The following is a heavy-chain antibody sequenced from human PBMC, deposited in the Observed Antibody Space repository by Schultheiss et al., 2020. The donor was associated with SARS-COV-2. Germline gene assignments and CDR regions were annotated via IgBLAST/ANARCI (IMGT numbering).Heavy chain of an antibody. Sequence: GGSLRLSCAASGFTFSSYWMHWVRQAPGKGLVWVSSISSSSSYIYYADSVKGRFTISRDNAKNSLYLQMNSLRAEDTAVYYCARDSPWLRTYYYYGMDVWGQGTTVTVSS. D-gene: IGHD5-12*01. CDR3: ARDSPWLRTYYYYGMDV. J-gene: IGHJ6*02. CDR1: GFTFSSYW. CDR2: ISSSSSYI. V-gene: IGHV3-21*01.